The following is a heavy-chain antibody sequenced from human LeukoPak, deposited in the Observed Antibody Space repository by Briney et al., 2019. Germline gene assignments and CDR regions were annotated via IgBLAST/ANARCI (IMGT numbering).Heavy chain of an antibody. Sequence: KSGGSLRLSCAASGFTFSSYSMNWVRQAPGKGLEWVSSISSSSSYIYYADSVKGRFTISRDNAKNSLYLQMNSLRAEDTAVYYCARFPGIANVFYYGMDVWGQGTTVTVSS. CDR2: ISSSSSYI. J-gene: IGHJ6*02. CDR3: ARFPGIANVFYYGMDV. D-gene: IGHD6-13*01. V-gene: IGHV3-21*01. CDR1: GFTFSSYS.